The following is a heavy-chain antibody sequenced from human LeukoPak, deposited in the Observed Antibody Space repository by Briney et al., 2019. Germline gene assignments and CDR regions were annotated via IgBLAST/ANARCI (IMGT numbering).Heavy chain of an antibody. CDR1: GYTSTNYG. J-gene: IGHJ4*02. Sequence: GASVKVSCKASGYTSTNYGISWVRQAPGQGLEWMGWISAYNGNTNYAQKLQGRVTMTTDTSTSTAYMELRSLRSDDTAVYYCARDWGFIVVVPAAHFDYWGQGTLVTVSS. D-gene: IGHD2-2*01. V-gene: IGHV1-18*01. CDR3: ARDWGFIVVVPAAHFDY. CDR2: ISAYNGNT.